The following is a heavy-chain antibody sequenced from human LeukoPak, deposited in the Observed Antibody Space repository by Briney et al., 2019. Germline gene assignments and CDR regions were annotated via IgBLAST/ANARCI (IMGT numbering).Heavy chain of an antibody. J-gene: IGHJ6*03. Sequence: SETLSLTCNVSLGSITSNSYFWGWIRQSPGNGLEWIGSFSYSGSTYTLSTYYNPSLKSRVTISVDTSKNQFSLNLGSVTAADTALYYCARQYYYYYYYMDVWGKGTTVTVSS. CDR3: ARQYYYYYYYMDV. V-gene: IGHV4-39*01. CDR1: LGSITSNSYF. CDR2: FSYSGSTYTLST.